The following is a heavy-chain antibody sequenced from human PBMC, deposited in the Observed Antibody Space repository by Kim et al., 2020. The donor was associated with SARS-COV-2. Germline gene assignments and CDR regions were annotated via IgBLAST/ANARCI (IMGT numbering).Heavy chain of an antibody. J-gene: IGHJ2*01. D-gene: IGHD3-3*01. CDR1: GFTFGDYA. CDR2: ISWNSGSI. Sequence: GGSLRLSCAASGFTFGDYAMHWVRQAPGKGLEWVSGISWNSGSIGYADSVKGRFTISRDNAKNSLYLQMNSLRAEDTALYYCAKVPGEERSITIFGVVIGKPDNWYFDLWGRGTLVTVSS. CDR3: AKVPGEERSITIFGVVIGKPDNWYFDL. V-gene: IGHV3-9*01.